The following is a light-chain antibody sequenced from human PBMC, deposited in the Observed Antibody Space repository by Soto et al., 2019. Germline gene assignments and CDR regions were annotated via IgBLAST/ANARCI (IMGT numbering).Light chain of an antibody. Sequence: DIQMTQSPSTLSASVGDRATITCRASQSISSWLAWYQQKPGNAPKLLIYKASSFDSAVPSRFSGSGSGSEFTLTISSLQPDDFATYYCQQYTSFWTFGQGTKVEIK. J-gene: IGKJ1*01. CDR2: KAS. V-gene: IGKV1-5*03. CDR3: QQYTSFWT. CDR1: QSISSW.